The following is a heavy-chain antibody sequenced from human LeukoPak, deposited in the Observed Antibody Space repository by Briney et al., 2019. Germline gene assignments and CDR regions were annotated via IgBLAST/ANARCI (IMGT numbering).Heavy chain of an antibody. Sequence: PSETLSLTCAVYGGSFSGYYWSWIRQPPGKGLEWIGEINHSGSTNYNPSLKSRVTISVDTSKNQFSLKLSSVTAADTAVYYCARHGTRQLLWFGELQFDYWGQGTLVTVSS. V-gene: IGHV4-34*01. CDR1: GGSFSGYY. J-gene: IGHJ4*02. D-gene: IGHD3-10*01. CDR2: INHSGST. CDR3: ARHGTRQLLWFGELQFDY.